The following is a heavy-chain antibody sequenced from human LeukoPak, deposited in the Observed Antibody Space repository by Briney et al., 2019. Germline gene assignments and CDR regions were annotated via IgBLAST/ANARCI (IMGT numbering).Heavy chain of an antibody. CDR1: GFTFTKAW. CDR2: IKSKRDGGTT. J-gene: IGHJ4*02. Sequence: GGSLRLSCAASGFTFTKAWMSWVRQAPGKGLEWIGRIKSKRDGGTTDYAAPVQGRFTMSRDDSQNTVYLQMNSLKTEDTAAYYCTTDGGIGPSPIFDYWGQGTLLTVST. CDR3: TTDGGIGPSPIFDY. D-gene: IGHD6-13*01. V-gene: IGHV3-15*01.